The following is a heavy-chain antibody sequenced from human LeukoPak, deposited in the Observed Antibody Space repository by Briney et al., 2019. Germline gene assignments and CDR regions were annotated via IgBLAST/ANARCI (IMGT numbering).Heavy chain of an antibody. CDR2: IYYSGTT. CDR1: GDSISTYY. D-gene: IGHD5-18*01. Sequence: SETLSLTCTVSGDSISTYYWSWIRQPPGKGLEWIGYIYYSGTTKYNPSLKSRVTISVDTSKNQFSLKLNSVTAADTAVYYCARFTTMGGDAFDIWGQGTMVTVSS. J-gene: IGHJ3*02. V-gene: IGHV4-59*01. CDR3: ARFTTMGGDAFDI.